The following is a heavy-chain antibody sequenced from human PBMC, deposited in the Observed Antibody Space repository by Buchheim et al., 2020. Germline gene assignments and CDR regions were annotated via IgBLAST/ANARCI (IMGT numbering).Heavy chain of an antibody. V-gene: IGHV3-30*18. D-gene: IGHD2-2*01. CDR3: AKFAQLDEFDY. Sequence: QVQLVESGGGVVQPGRSLRLSCAASGFTFSSYGMHWVRQAPGKGLEWVAVISYDGSNKYYADSVKGRFTISRDNSKNTLYLQMNSLRAEDTAVYYCAKFAQLDEFDYWGQGTL. J-gene: IGHJ4*02. CDR1: GFTFSSYG. CDR2: ISYDGSNK.